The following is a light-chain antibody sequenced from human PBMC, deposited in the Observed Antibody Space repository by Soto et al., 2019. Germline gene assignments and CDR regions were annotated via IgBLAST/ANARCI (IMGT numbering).Light chain of an antibody. CDR1: SSDIGAGYD. V-gene: IGLV1-40*01. J-gene: IGLJ1*01. Sequence: QTVLTQPPSVSEAPGQRVTISCTGTSSDIGAGYDVHWYQQLPGEAPKLLIYSNAIRPSGVPDRFSASKSGTSASLALTGLRAEDEADYYGQSDDISLTSYVFGTGTKVTVL. CDR2: SNA. CDR3: QSDDISLTSYV.